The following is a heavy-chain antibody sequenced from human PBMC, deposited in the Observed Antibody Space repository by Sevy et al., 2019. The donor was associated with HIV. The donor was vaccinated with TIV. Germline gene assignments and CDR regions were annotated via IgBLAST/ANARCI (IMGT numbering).Heavy chain of an antibody. D-gene: IGHD3-10*01. V-gene: IGHV3-33*01. J-gene: IGHJ4*02. Sequence: GGSLRLSCAASGFTFSSYGMHWVRQAPGKGLEWVALIWYDEGNKYYADSVKGRLTNSRDNSKNTMYLQMNSLRAEYTAVYYCARGANYFGSGGHPNHDYWGQGTLVTVSS. CDR3: ARGANYFGSGGHPNHDY. CDR1: GFTFSSYG. CDR2: IWYDEGNK.